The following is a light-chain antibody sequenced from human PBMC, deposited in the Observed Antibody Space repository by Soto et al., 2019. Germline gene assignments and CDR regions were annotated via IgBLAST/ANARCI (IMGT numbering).Light chain of an antibody. CDR3: QQRSNWPPWT. CDR1: QSVRNN. V-gene: IGKV3-15*01. CDR2: GAS. J-gene: IGKJ1*01. Sequence: EIVMTQSPATLSVSPGERATLSCRASQSVRNNLAWYQQKPGQAPRLLIYGASTRATGIPARFSGSGSGTEFTLTISSLEPEDFAVYYCQQRSNWPPWTFGQGTKVEIK.